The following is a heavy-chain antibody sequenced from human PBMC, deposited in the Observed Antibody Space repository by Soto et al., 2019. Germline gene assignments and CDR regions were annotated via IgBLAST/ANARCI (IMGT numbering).Heavy chain of an antibody. V-gene: IGHV3-30-3*01. CDR2: ISYDGSNK. D-gene: IGHD5-18*01. CDR3: ASGGDGYSNFDY. J-gene: IGHJ4*02. Sequence: GGSLRLSCAASGFTFSSYAMHWVRQAPGKGLEWVAVISYDGSNKYYADSVKGRFTISRDNSKNTLYLQMNSLRAEDTAVYYCASGGDGYSNFDYWGQGTLVTVYS. CDR1: GFTFSSYA.